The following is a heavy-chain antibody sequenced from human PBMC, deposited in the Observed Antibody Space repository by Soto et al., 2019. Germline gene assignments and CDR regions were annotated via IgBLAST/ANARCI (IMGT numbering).Heavy chain of an antibody. J-gene: IGHJ4*02. Sequence: QVQLVESGGGVVQPGRSLRLSCAASGFTFSSYAMHWVRQAPGKGLEWVAVISYDGSNKYYADSVKGRFTISRDNSKNTLYLQMNSLRAEDTAVYYCAREGGGSDCGYWGQGTLVTVSS. CDR3: AREGGGSDCGY. V-gene: IGHV3-30-3*01. CDR1: GFTFSSYA. CDR2: ISYDGSNK. D-gene: IGHD1-26*01.